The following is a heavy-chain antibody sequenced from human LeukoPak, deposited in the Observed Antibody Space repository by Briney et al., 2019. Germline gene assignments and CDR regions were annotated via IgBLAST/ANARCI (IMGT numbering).Heavy chain of an antibody. CDR1: GGSISSYY. CDR3: ARDESSDYGDYGRWDYYYYYMDV. CDR2: IYTSGST. V-gene: IGHV4-4*07. J-gene: IGHJ6*03. Sequence: SGTLSLTCTVSGGSISSYYWSWIRQPAGKGLEWIGRIYTSGSTNYNPSLKSRVTMSVDTSKNQFSLKLSSVTAADTAVYYCARDESSDYGDYGRWDYYYYYMDVWGKGTTVTVSS. D-gene: IGHD4-17*01.